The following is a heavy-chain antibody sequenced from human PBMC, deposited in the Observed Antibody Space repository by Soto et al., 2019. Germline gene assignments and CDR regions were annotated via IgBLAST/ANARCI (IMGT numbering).Heavy chain of an antibody. V-gene: IGHV5-51*01. CDR1: GYRVTSSW. D-gene: IGHD6-6*01. Sequence: PGESLNISCKGPGYRVTSSWIGWVRQMPGKGLEWMGIIYPGDSDTRYSPSFQGQVTISADKSISTAYLQWSSLKASDTAMYYCATLAARYSNSLDYWGQGTLVTVSS. CDR3: ATLAARYSNSLDY. J-gene: IGHJ4*02. CDR2: IYPGDSDT.